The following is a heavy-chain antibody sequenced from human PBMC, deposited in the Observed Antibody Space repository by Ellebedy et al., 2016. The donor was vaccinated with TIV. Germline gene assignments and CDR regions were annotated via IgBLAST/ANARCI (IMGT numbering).Heavy chain of an antibody. CDR3: ARAPAAIFAHFYYYYYYMDV. V-gene: IGHV3-23*01. Sequence: GGSLRLXXAASGFTFSSYAMSWVRQAPGRRLEWVSAISGSGGCTHYVDSVRGRFTISRDNSKNTLYLQMTSLRAEDTAVYYCARAPAAIFAHFYYYYYYMDVWGKGTTVTVSS. CDR2: ISGSGGCT. J-gene: IGHJ6*03. CDR1: GFTFSSYA. D-gene: IGHD2-2*02.